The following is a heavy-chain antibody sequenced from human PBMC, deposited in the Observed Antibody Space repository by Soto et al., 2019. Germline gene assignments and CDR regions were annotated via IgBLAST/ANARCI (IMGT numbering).Heavy chain of an antibody. CDR1: GYTFSDYW. V-gene: IGHV5-51*01. CDR2: IYPGDSDI. CDR3: ARKGAGLDH. Sequence: LGESLKISCKGSGYTFSDYWIAWVRQMPGKDLEWMGFIYPGDSDIRYSPSFQGQVTISGDRSITTAYLQLNSLKASDTAMYYCARKGAGLDHWGQATQVTVSS. J-gene: IGHJ4*02.